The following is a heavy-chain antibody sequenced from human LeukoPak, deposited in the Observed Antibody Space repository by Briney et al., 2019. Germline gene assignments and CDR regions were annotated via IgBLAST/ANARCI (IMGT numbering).Heavy chain of an antibody. J-gene: IGHJ4*02. CDR1: GFTFSSYG. CDR2: IRYDGSNK. Sequence: GGSLRLSCAASGFTFSSYGMHWVRQAPGKGLEWVAFIRYDGSNKYYADSVKGRFTISRDSSKSTLYLQLNSLRAEDTAVYYCARDLYGSGVRGCYFDYWGQGTLVTVSS. D-gene: IGHD3-10*01. CDR3: ARDLYGSGVRGCYFDY. V-gene: IGHV3-30*02.